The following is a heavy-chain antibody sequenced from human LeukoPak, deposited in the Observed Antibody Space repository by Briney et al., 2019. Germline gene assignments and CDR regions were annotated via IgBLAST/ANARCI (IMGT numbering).Heavy chain of an antibody. J-gene: IGHJ4*02. CDR1: GFTFSSYA. CDR2: ISGSGGST. Sequence: GGSLRLSCAASGFTFSSYAMSWVRQAPGKGLEWVSAISGSGGSTYYADSVKGRFTSSSDNSKNTLYLQMNSLRAEDTAVYYCAKDPRGYYYDSSGYYNYWGQGTLVTVSS. CDR3: AKDPRGYYYDSSGYYNY. D-gene: IGHD3-22*01. V-gene: IGHV3-23*01.